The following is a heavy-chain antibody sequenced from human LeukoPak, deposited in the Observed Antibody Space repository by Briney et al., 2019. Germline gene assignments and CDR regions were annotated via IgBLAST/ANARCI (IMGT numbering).Heavy chain of an antibody. CDR1: GFTFSDYY. CDR3: ARGSYGDYEY. D-gene: IGHD4-17*01. J-gene: IGHJ4*02. V-gene: IGHV3-11*06. Sequence: GGSLRLSCAASGFTFSDYYMSWIRQAPGKGLEWVSSIDPSSTYIYYADSVKGRLTISRDNAKNSLYLQMNSLRVEDTAVYYCARGSYGDYEYWGQGTLVTVSS. CDR2: IDPSSTYI.